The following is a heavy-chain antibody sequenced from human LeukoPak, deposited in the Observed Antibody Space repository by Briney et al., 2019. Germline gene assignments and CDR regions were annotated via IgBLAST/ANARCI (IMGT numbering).Heavy chain of an antibody. Sequence: ASVKVSCKASGGTFSSYAISWVRQAPGQGLEWMGGIIPIFGTANYAQKFQGRVTITTDESTSTAYMELSSLRSEDTAVYYCARDSSGLGAFDIWGQGTMATVSS. J-gene: IGHJ3*02. CDR3: ARDSSGLGAFDI. D-gene: IGHD6-6*01. V-gene: IGHV1-69*05. CDR1: GGTFSSYA. CDR2: IIPIFGTA.